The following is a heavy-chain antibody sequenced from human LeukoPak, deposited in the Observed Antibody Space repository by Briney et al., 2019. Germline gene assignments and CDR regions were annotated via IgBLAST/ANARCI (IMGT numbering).Heavy chain of an antibody. D-gene: IGHD4-23*01. V-gene: IGHV3-21*01. Sequence: GGSLRLSCAASGFTFSSYTMNWVRQAPGKGLEWVSSISSSRSSIYYADSMKGRFTISRDNAKNSLYLQMNSLRAEDTAVYFCARSRLARLYGGYRRGASDIWGQGTMVTVSS. CDR3: ARSRLARLYGGYRRGASDI. CDR2: ISSSRSSI. J-gene: IGHJ3*02. CDR1: GFTFSSYT.